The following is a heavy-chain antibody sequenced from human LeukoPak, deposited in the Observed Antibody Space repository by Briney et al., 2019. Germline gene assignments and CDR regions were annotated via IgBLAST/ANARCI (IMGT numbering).Heavy chain of an antibody. CDR2: INTDGGTT. CDR1: GFTFSSRW. Sequence: GGSLRLSCVASGFTFSSRWMHWVRQAPGKGLVWVSIINTDGGTTRYADFVGGRFTISRDNARNTLYLEMNSLRVEDTAVYFCARDISRTMDVWGQGTTVTV. CDR3: ARDISRTMDV. V-gene: IGHV3-74*01. J-gene: IGHJ6*02. D-gene: IGHD2/OR15-2a*01.